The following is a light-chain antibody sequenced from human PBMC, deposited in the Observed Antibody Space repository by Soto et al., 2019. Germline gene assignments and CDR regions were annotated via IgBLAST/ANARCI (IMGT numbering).Light chain of an antibody. V-gene: IGKV3-20*01. CDR2: GAS. Sequence: IVLTQSPGTLSLSPGERATLSCRASQRVISSYLAWFQQRHGRAPRLLIYGASKRATDIPDRFTGSGSGTDFALTISRLETEDFAVYYCQQYVTYPWTFGQGTKVEIK. CDR3: QQYVTYPWT. J-gene: IGKJ1*01. CDR1: QRVISSY.